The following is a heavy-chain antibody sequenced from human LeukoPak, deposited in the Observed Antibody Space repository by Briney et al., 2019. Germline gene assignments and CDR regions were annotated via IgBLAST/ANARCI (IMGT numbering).Heavy chain of an antibody. CDR3: ARGRIAARPYAFDI. V-gene: IGHV3-21*01. CDR2: ISSSSSYI. CDR1: GFTFSSYS. J-gene: IGHJ3*02. Sequence: GGSLRLSCAASGFTFSSYSMNWVRQAPGKGLEWVSSISSSSSYIYYADSVKGRFTISRDNAKNSLYLQMNSLRAEDTAVYYCARGRIAARPYAFDIWGQGTMVTVSS. D-gene: IGHD6-6*01.